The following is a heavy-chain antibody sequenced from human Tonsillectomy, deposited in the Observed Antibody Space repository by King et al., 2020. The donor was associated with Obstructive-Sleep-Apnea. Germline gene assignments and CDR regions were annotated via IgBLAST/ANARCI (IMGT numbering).Heavy chain of an antibody. J-gene: IGHJ4*02. CDR2: ISGSGVTT. CDR3: AKGSLAVAGD. Sequence: VQLVESGGGLVQPGGSLRLSCAASGFTFSSYAMSWVRQAPGKGLEWVSTISGSGVTTYCADSVKGHFTISRDNSNNTLYLQMNSLRAEDTAVYYCAKGSLAVAGDWGQGTLVTVSS. V-gene: IGHV3-23*04. CDR1: GFTFSSYA. D-gene: IGHD6-19*01.